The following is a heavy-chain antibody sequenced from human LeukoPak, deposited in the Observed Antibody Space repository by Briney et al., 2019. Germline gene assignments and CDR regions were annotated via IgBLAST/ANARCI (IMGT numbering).Heavy chain of an antibody. D-gene: IGHD5-18*01. V-gene: IGHV3-11*04. J-gene: IGHJ4*02. CDR3: ARGVRGYSRGSRFDY. CDR2: ITSSGDTI. Sequence: PGGSLRLSCAASGFTFNDYYMTWIRQAPGKGLEWLSSITSSGDTIYYADSVKCRFTISRDNAKNSLFLQMNSLRDEDTAVYYCARGVRGYSRGSRFDYWGQGILVTVSS. CDR1: GFTFNDYY.